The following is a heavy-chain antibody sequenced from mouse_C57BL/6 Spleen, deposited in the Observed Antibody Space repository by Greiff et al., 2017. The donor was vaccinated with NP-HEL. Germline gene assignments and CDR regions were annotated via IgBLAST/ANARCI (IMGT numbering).Heavy chain of an antibody. CDR1: GYSITSDY. Sequence: DVQLVESGPGLAKPSQTLSLTCSVTGYSITSDYWNWIRKFPGNKLEYMGYISYSGSTYYNPSLKSRISITRDTTKNQNYLQLNSMTTEDTATYYCARGSNPYYFDYWGQGTTLTVSS. J-gene: IGHJ2*01. D-gene: IGHD2-5*01. CDR2: ISYSGST. V-gene: IGHV3-8*01. CDR3: ARGSNPYYFDY.